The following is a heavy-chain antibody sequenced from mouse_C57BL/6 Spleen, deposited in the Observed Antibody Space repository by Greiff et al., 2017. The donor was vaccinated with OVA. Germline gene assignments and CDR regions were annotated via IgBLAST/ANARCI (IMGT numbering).Heavy chain of an antibody. J-gene: IGHJ3*01. Sequence: VKLQQPGAELVKPGASVKLSCKASGYTFTSYWMQWVKQRPGQGLEWIGEIDPSDSYTNYNQKFKGKATLTVDTSSSTAYMQLSSLTSEDSAVYYCARIGPFAYWGQGTLVTVSA. CDR2: IDPSDSYT. CDR1: GYTFTSYW. V-gene: IGHV1-50*01. CDR3: ARIGPFAY.